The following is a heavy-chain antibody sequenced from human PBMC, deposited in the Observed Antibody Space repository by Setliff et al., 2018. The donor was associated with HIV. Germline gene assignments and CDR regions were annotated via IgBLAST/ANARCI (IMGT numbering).Heavy chain of an antibody. J-gene: IGHJ4*02. D-gene: IGHD6-6*01. CDR1: GGSISSYY. V-gene: IGHV4-4*08. Sequence: SETLSLTCTVSGGSISSYYWSWIRQPPGKGLEWIGYIYTSGSTNYNPSLKSRVTISVDTSKNQFSLKLSSVTAADTAVYYCAGLTWGSSSYYFDYWGQGPLVTVSS. CDR2: IYTSGST. CDR3: AGLTWGSSSYYFDY.